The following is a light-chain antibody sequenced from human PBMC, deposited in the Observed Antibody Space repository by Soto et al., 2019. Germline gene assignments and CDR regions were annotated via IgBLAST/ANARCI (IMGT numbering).Light chain of an antibody. CDR1: QSLLHSNGYNY. Sequence: DIVMTQSPLSLPVTPGEPASISCRSSQSLLHSNGYNYLDWYLQKTGQSPQLLIYLGSNQASGVPDRFSSSGSGTDFTLKISRVEDEDVGVYYCMQALQTPRTFGQGTKVEIK. CDR2: LGS. J-gene: IGKJ1*01. V-gene: IGKV2-28*01. CDR3: MQALQTPRT.